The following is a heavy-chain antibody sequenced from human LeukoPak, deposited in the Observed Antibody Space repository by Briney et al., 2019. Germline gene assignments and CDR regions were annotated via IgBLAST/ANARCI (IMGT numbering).Heavy chain of an antibody. CDR2: INPSGGST. CDR3: ARGPYSGDWHFDF. Sequence: ASVKVSCKASGYTFTGCFIHWVRQAPGQGLERMGVINPSGGSTSYAQKFQGRVTMTRDTSTSTVSMELSSLRFEDTAVYYCARGPYSGDWHFDFWGQGTLVTVSS. J-gene: IGHJ4*02. CDR1: GYTFTGCF. D-gene: IGHD6-19*01. V-gene: IGHV1-46*01.